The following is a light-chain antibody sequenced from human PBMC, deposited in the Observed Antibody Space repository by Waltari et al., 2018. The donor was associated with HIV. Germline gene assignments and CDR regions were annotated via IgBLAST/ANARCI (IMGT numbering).Light chain of an antibody. CDR3: QQYNPYPWT. J-gene: IGKJ1*01. CDR2: KAT. V-gene: IGKV1-5*03. CDR1: QSISDW. Sequence: DIQMTQSPSTLSASVGDRVTITCRASQSISDWLAWYQQKPGQAPKLLIFKATTLQSGVPSRFSGSGSGTEFTLTISSLQPDDFATYYCQQYNPYPWTFGQGTKVEVK.